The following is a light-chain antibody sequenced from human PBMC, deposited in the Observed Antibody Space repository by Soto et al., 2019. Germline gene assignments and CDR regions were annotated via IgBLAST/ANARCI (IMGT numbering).Light chain of an antibody. CDR3: QQYDSLPLS. V-gene: IGKV1-33*01. J-gene: IGKJ3*01. CDR2: DTS. CDR1: QAISNY. Sequence: IQMTQSPSSLSASVGDRVTITCQASQAISNYLNWYQQKPGKAPKLLIYDTSTLEPGVPSRFSGSGTATDFTLTISSLQPEDIATYYCQQYDSLPLSFGPGTKVDV.